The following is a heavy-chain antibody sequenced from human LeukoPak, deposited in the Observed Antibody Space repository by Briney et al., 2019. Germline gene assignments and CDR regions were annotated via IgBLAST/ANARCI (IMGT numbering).Heavy chain of an antibody. CDR2: ISSSSNYI. V-gene: IGHV3-21*06. Sequence: GGSLRLSCVASGFYFNTYSLNWVRRAPGKGLEWVASISSSSNYIRYADSMKGRVTISRDNAKNSLYLQMDSLRVDDTAVYYCARPLQGSYAMDVWGLGTTVIVSS. J-gene: IGHJ6*02. CDR3: ARPLQGSYAMDV. CDR1: GFYFNTYS.